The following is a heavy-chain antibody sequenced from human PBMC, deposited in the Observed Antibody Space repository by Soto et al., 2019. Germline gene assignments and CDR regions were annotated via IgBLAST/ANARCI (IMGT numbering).Heavy chain of an antibody. J-gene: IGHJ5*02. CDR1: GFPFSSSA. CDR2: ISYDGGNK. Sequence: WGSQELSSAATGFPFSSSAMRWVRQAPGKGLEWVAVISYDGGNKYYADSVKGRFTISRDNSKNTLYLQMYSLRAEDTAVYYCARDGYYGSGSQGWFDPWGQGTMVTVSS. D-gene: IGHD3-10*01. CDR3: ARDGYYGSGSQGWFDP. V-gene: IGHV3-30-3*01.